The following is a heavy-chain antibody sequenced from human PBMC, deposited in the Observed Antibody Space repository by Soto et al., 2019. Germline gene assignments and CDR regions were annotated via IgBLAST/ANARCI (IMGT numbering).Heavy chain of an antibody. V-gene: IGHV3-23*01. Sequence: EVQLLESGGGLVQPGGSLRLSCAASGFTFSSYAMSWVRQAPGKGLEWVSAISGSGGDTYYADSVKGRFTISRDNFKNTLYLQMNSLRAEDTALYYCAKVLHGGVRYFDYWGQGALVTVSS. J-gene: IGHJ4*02. CDR2: ISGSGGDT. D-gene: IGHD3-3*01. CDR1: GFTFSSYA. CDR3: AKVLHGGVRYFDY.